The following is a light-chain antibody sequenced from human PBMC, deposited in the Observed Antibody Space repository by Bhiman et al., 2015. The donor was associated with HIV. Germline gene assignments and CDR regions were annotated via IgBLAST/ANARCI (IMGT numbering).Light chain of an antibody. V-gene: IGLV2-14*03. CDR2: DVS. CDR1: SSDIYSYNY. J-gene: IGLJ1*01. CDR3: SSYTTSSTYV. Sequence: QSALTQPASVSGSPGQSITISCAGTSSDIYSYNYVSWYQQHPGKAPRLTIYDVSNRASGVSNRFSGSRSGDKAFLTISGLQAEDEADYYCSSYTTSSTYVFGSGTKVTVV.